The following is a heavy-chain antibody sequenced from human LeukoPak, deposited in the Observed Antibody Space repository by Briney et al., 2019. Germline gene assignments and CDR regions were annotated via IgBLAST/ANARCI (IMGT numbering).Heavy chain of an antibody. D-gene: IGHD1-26*01. V-gene: IGHV3-30*18. Sequence: GGSLRLSCVASGFTFSSYGMHWVRQAPGKGLEWVAVISYDGSNKYYADSVKGRFTISRDNSKNTLYLQMNSLRAEDTAVYYCAKGSFSPYYYYGMDVWGQGTTVTVSS. J-gene: IGHJ6*02. CDR3: AKGSFSPYYYYGMDV. CDR2: ISYDGSNK. CDR1: GFTFSSYG.